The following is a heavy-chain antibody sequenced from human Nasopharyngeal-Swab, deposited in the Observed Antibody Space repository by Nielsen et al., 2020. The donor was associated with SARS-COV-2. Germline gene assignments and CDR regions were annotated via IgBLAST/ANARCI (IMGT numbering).Heavy chain of an antibody. Sequence: SVKVSCKASGDTFTSFSIYWVRQAPGQGLEGMGGIHPMYGSTTYARKFEGRVTITADASTRTANMELRSLTSDDTAIYYCARGSCGNFDVPLDIWGQGTMVTVSS. CDR1: GDTFTSFS. V-gene: IGHV1-69*13. J-gene: IGHJ3*02. D-gene: IGHD4-23*01. CDR3: ARGSCGNFDVPLDI. CDR2: IHPMYGST.